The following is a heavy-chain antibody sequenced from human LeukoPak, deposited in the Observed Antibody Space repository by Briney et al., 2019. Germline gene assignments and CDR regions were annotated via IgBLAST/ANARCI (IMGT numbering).Heavy chain of an antibody. CDR2: IYPGDSDT. D-gene: IGHD4-23*01. V-gene: IGHV5-51*01. CDR1: GYTFTNYW. Sequence: PGESLKISCKGSGYTFTNYWIGWVRQMPGKGLEWMGIIYPGDSDTRYSPSFQGQVTISADKSISTAYLQWSSLKASDTAMYYCARHFYYGGNSLGPDYWGQGTLVTVSS. CDR3: ARHFYYGGNSLGPDY. J-gene: IGHJ4*02.